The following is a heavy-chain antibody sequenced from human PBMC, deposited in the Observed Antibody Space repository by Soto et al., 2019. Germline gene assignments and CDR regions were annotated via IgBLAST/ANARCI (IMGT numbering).Heavy chain of an antibody. CDR3: ARDPVTYNWFDP. Sequence: SETLSLTCTVSGGSISTYYWSWIRQPAGKGLEWIGRIYTSGSTNYNPSLKSRVTMSVDTSKNQFSLKLSSVTAADTAVYYCARDPVTYNWFDPWGQGTLVTVSS. CDR1: GGSISTYY. J-gene: IGHJ5*02. CDR2: IYTSGST. V-gene: IGHV4-4*07. D-gene: IGHD4-4*01.